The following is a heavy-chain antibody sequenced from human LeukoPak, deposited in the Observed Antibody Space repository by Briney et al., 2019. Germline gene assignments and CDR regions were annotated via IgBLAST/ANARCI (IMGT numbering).Heavy chain of an antibody. CDR1: GGSISSGGYY. CDR2: IYYSGNT. J-gene: IGHJ4*02. CDR3: ARKLGGWYKGGPFDY. Sequence: SQTLSLTCTVSGGSISSGGYYWSWIRQHPGKGLEWIGYIYYSGNTYYSPSLRGRITVSVDTSKNQFSLKLSSVTAADTAVYYCARKLGGWYKGGPFDYWGQGTLVTVSS. D-gene: IGHD6-19*01. V-gene: IGHV4-31*03.